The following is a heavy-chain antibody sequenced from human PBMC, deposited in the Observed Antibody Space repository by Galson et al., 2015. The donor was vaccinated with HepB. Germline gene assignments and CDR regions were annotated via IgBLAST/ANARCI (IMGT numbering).Heavy chain of an antibody. J-gene: IGHJ4*02. CDR2: ISGSGSST. V-gene: IGHV3-23*01. CDR1: GFTFSTYA. CDR3: ARERYYYGSGSYTSYFDH. Sequence: SLRLSCAASGFTFSTYAMSWVRQAPGKGLEWVSSISGSGSSTFYADSVKGRFTISRDNSKNTLYLQMNSLRAEDTAVYYCARERYYYGSGSYTSYFDHWGQGTLVTVSS. D-gene: IGHD3-10*01.